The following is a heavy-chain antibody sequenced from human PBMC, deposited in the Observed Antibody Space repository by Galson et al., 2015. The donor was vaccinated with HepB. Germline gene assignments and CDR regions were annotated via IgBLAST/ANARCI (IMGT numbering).Heavy chain of an antibody. Sequence: SLRLSCAASGFTFSSYSMNWVRQAPGKGLEWVSSISSSSSYIYYADSVKGRFTISRDNAKNSLYLQMNSLRAEDTAVYYCARDRGYSGYVDYWGQGTLVTISS. D-gene: IGHD5-12*01. J-gene: IGHJ4*02. CDR2: ISSSSSYI. CDR1: GFTFSSYS. CDR3: ARDRGYSGYVDY. V-gene: IGHV3-21*04.